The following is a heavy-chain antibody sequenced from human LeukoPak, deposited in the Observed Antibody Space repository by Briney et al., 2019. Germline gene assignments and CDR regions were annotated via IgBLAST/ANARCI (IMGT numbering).Heavy chain of an antibody. CDR3: ARDRYNWSDVMGDYYYGMDV. Sequence: SETLSLTCTVSGGSVSSGSYYCGWIRQPPGKGLEWIGYIYYSGSTNYNPSLKSRVTISVDTSKNQFSLKLSSVTAADTAVYYCARDRYNWSDVMGDYYYGMDVWGKGTTVTVSS. D-gene: IGHD1-1*01. J-gene: IGHJ6*04. CDR2: IYYSGST. CDR1: GGSVSSGSYY. V-gene: IGHV4-61*01.